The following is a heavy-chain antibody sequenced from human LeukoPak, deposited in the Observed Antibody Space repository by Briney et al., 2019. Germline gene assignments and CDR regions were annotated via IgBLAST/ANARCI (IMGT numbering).Heavy chain of an antibody. Sequence: SETLSLTCSVSGGSISGGSISGYHWSWIRQPPGKGLELIAYMHYSGTTHYNPSLKSRVTISVDTSKNQFSLKLSSVTAADTAVYYCARNNPEKTYDILTGYPYYYYYMDVWGKGTTVTVSS. J-gene: IGHJ6*03. CDR2: MHYSGTT. CDR1: GGSISGGSISGYH. CDR3: ARNNPEKTYDILTGYPYYYYYMDV. V-gene: IGHV4-61*08. D-gene: IGHD3-9*01.